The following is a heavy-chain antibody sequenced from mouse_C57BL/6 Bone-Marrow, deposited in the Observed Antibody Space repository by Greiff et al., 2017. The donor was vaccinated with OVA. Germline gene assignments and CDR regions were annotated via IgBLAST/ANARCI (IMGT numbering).Heavy chain of an antibody. CDR3: AGHIDSSGYVGWFAY. J-gene: IGHJ3*01. Sequence: EVKLVESGGGLVQPGGSLKLSCAASGFTFSDYYMYWVRQTPEKRLEWVAYISNGGGSTYYTDTVKGRFTISRDNAKNTLYLQMSRLRSEDTAMYYCAGHIDSSGYVGWFAYWGQGTLVTVSA. V-gene: IGHV5-12*01. D-gene: IGHD3-2*02. CDR1: GFTFSDYY. CDR2: ISNGGGST.